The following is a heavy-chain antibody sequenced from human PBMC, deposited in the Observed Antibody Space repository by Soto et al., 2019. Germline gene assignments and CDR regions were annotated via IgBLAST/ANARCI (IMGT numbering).Heavy chain of an antibody. CDR1: GFTFTSSA. D-gene: IGHD3-3*01. J-gene: IGHJ4*02. CDR3: AAGNRFLEWLTRSETYYFDY. V-gene: IGHV1-58*02. CDR2: IVVGSGNT. Sequence: ASVKVSCKASGFTFTSSAMQWVRQARGQRLEWIGWIVVGSGNTNYAQKFQERVTITRDMSTSTAYMELSSLRSEDTAVYYCAAGNRFLEWLTRSETYYFDYWGQGTLVTVSS.